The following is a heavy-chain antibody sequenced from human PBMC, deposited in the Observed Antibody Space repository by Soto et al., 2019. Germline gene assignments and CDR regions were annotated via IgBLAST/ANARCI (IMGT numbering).Heavy chain of an antibody. Sequence: QVQLQESGPGLVKPSQTLSLTCTVSGGSISSGGYYWSWIRQHPGKGLEWIGYIYYSGTTYYIPSLQTRVTISVVTSKNPFSLTLSSAAAADTAVLYCASVVGINGFGPWGQGALVTVSS. CDR2: IYYSGTT. CDR1: GGSISSGGYY. V-gene: IGHV4-31*03. CDR3: ASVVGINGFGP. J-gene: IGHJ5*02. D-gene: IGHD2-21*01.